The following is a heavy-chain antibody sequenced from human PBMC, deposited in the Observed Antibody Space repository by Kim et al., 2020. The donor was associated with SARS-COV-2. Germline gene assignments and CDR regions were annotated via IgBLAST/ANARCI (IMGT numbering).Heavy chain of an antibody. J-gene: IGHJ4*02. CDR2: IYSGGSST. CDR3: AKALLTTFDY. Sequence: GGSLRLSCAASGFTFSSYAMSWVRQAPGKGLEWVSVIYSGGSSTYYADSVKGRFTISRDNSKNTLYLQMNSLRAEDTAVYYCAKALLTTFDYWGQGTLVTVSS. V-gene: IGHV3-23*03. D-gene: IGHD4-17*01. CDR1: GFTFSSYA.